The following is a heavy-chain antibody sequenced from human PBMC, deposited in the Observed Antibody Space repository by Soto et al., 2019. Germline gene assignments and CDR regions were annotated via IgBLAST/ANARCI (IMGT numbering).Heavy chain of an antibody. CDR2: FYYSGST. D-gene: IGHD6-19*01. V-gene: IGHV4-39*01. CDR3: ARPQRGSSGWFYFDF. CDR1: GGSISSGSYS. Sequence: SETLSLTCAVSGGSISSGSYSWGWIRQPPGKGLEWIGTFYYSGSTYYNPSLKSRVSISVDTSKNQFSLKVSSVTAADTAVYYCARPQRGSSGWFYFDFWGQGNLVTVSS. J-gene: IGHJ4*02.